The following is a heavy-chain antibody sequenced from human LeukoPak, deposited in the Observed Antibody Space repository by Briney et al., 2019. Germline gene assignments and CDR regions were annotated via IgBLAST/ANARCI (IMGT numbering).Heavy chain of an antibody. Sequence: SETLSLTCAVSGYSISSGYYWGWIRQPPGKGLEWIGNIYHSGSTYYNPSLQSRVTISVDSSKNQFSLKLSSVTAADTAVYYCARVGGSYEPLDYWGQGTLVTVSS. CDR3: ARVGGSYEPLDY. CDR2: IYHSGST. D-gene: IGHD1-26*01. J-gene: IGHJ4*02. CDR1: GYSISSGYY. V-gene: IGHV4-38-2*01.